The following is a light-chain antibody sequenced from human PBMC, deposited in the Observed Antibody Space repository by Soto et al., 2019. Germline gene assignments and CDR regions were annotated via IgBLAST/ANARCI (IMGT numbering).Light chain of an antibody. Sequence: DIVMTQSPSSLSASVGDRVTITCQASQDISNYLNWYQQKPGKAPKLLIYDASNLETGVPSRFSGSGSGTDFTFTISSLQPEDIATYYCQQYDNLALTFGGGTKVEIK. V-gene: IGKV1-33*01. CDR2: DAS. CDR3: QQYDNLALT. CDR1: QDISNY. J-gene: IGKJ4*01.